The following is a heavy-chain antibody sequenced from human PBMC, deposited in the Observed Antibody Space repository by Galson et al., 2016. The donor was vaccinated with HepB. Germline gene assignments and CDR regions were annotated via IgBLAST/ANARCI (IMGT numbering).Heavy chain of an antibody. CDR2: ISDTAGST. Sequence: SLRLSCAASGFSFRNYAMSWVRQAPGKGLEWVSSISDTAGSTYYADSVKGRFTTSRDNSRNTLFLQLNSLRAEDTAVYYCAIRLDYYGSRGSWGQGTLVTVSS. CDR3: AIRLDYYGSRGS. CDR1: GFSFRNYA. D-gene: IGHD3-22*01. J-gene: IGHJ5*02. V-gene: IGHV3-23*01.